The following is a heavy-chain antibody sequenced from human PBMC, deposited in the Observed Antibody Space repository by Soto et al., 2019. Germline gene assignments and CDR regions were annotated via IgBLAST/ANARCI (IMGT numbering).Heavy chain of an antibody. CDR3: AREYTYGSNFFDC. Sequence: QVQLQESGPGLVKPSQTLSLSCTVSGGSISSAAYYWSWSSQHPGKGLGWIGYISHSGRTYYTPSLNSRVIISADTSKTQFSLNLTSVTAADTAVYYCAREYTYGSNFFDCWGQGALVTVSS. D-gene: IGHD5-18*01. CDR1: GGSISSAAYY. V-gene: IGHV4-31*03. J-gene: IGHJ4*02. CDR2: ISHSGRT.